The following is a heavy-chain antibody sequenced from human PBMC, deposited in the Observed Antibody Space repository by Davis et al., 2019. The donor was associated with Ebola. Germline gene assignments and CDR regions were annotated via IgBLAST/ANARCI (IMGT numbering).Heavy chain of an antibody. CDR3: ARYPGMAAAGTGYYYGMDV. V-gene: IGHV4-4*02. J-gene: IGHJ6*02. D-gene: IGHD6-13*01. CDR2: IYHSGST. Sequence: SETLSLTCAVSGGSISSSNWWSWVRQPPGKGLEWIGEIYHSGSTNYNPSLKSRVTISVDKSKNQVSLKLSSVTAADTAVYYCARYPGMAAAGTGYYYGMDVWGQGTTVTVSS. CDR1: GGSISSSNW.